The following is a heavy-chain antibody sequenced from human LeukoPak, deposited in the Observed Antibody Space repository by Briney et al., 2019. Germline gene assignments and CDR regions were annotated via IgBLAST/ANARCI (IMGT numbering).Heavy chain of an antibody. Sequence: PGGSLRLSCAASGFTFSSYSMNWVRQAPGKGLEWVSSISSSSSYIYYADSVKGRFTISRDNAKNSLCLQMNSLRAEDTAVYYCARSYDFWSMYYFDYWGQGTLVTVSS. CDR3: ARSYDFWSMYYFDY. D-gene: IGHD3-3*01. CDR2: ISSSSSYI. CDR1: GFTFSSYS. J-gene: IGHJ4*02. V-gene: IGHV3-21*01.